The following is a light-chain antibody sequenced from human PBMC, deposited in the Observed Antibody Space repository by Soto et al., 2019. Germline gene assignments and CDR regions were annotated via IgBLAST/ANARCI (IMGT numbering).Light chain of an antibody. V-gene: IGKV3-11*01. Sequence: IVLTQSPATLSLSPGERATLSCRASQSISTYLAWYQQKPGQAPRLLIYDASTLQSGVPSRFSGSGSGTDYTLTISSLEPEDFAVYDCQQRSKWRTFGQGTKVDIK. CDR3: QQRSKWRT. CDR1: QSISTY. J-gene: IGKJ1*01. CDR2: DAS.